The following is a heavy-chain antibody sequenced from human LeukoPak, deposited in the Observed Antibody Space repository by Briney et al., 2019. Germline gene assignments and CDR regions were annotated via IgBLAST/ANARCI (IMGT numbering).Heavy chain of an antibody. CDR3: ANALFLYDILPGDAFDI. Sequence: GGSLRLSCAASGFTFSSYAMSWVRQAPGKGLEWVSAISGSGGSTYYADSVKGRFTISRDNSKNTLDLQMNSLRAEDTAVYYCANALFLYDILPGDAFDIWGQGAMVTVSS. D-gene: IGHD3-9*01. CDR1: GFTFSSYA. V-gene: IGHV3-23*01. CDR2: ISGSGGST. J-gene: IGHJ3*02.